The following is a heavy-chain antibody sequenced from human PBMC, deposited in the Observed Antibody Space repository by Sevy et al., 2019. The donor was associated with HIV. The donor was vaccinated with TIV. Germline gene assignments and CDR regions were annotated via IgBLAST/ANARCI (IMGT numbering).Heavy chain of an antibody. CDR2: ISYDGNTD. V-gene: IGHV3-30-3*01. CDR1: GFTFSRYD. D-gene: IGHD3-22*01. Sequence: GESLKISCAASGFTFSRYDMHWVRQAPGRGLEWVAVISYDGNTDFYADSLRGRFTVSRDNSKNTVYVQMNSLRPEDTALYYWVRGMTKIVVVISDDSFDVWGQGTMVTVSS. J-gene: IGHJ3*01. CDR3: VRGMTKIVVVISDDSFDV.